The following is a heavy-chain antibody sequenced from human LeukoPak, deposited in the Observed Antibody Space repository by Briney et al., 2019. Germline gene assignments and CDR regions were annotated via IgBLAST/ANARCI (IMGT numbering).Heavy chain of an antibody. CDR1: GGSISSSNW. CDR3: ARDLPGRGSGGIGY. V-gene: IGHV4-4*02. J-gene: IGHJ4*02. Sequence: SETLSLTCAVSGGSISSSNWWSWVRQPPGKGLEWIGEIYHSGSTNYNPSLKSRVTISVDTSKNQFSLKLSSVTAADTAVYYCARDLPGRGSGGIGYWGQGTLVTVSS. D-gene: IGHD2-15*01. CDR2: IYHSGST.